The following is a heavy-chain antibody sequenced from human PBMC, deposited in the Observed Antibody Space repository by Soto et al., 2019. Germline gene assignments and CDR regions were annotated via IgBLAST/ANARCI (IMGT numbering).Heavy chain of an antibody. V-gene: IGHV2-26*01. D-gene: IGHD3-10*01. CDR3: ARIVSRAPFIPMVRGVSSYFDY. Sequence: QVTLKESGPVLVKPTETLTLTCTVSGFSLSNARMGVSWIRQPPGKALEWLAHIFSNDEKSYRTSLKSRLTLSKDTFKSQVFTTMSNMDPVDTATYCRARIVSRAPFIPMVRGVSSYFDYLGQGTLVTVSS. CDR2: IFSNDEK. CDR1: GFSLSNARMG. J-gene: IGHJ4*02.